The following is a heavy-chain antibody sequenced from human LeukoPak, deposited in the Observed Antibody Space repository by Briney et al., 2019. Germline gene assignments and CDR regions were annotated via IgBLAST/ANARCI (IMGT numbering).Heavy chain of an antibody. CDR1: GGSISSSSYY. J-gene: IGHJ4*02. V-gene: IGHV4-39*07. D-gene: IGHD2-2*01. CDR3: ARVTGPSIVVVPAAMNS. CDR2: IYYSGTT. Sequence: PSETLSLTCTVSGGSISSSSYYWGWIRQPPGKGLEWIGSIYYSGTTYYNPSLKSRVTISVDTSKNQFSLKLSSVTAADTAVYYCARVTGPSIVVVPAAMNSWGQGTLVTVSS.